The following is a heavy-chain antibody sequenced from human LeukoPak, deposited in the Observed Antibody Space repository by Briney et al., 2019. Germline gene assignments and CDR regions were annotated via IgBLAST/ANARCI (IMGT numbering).Heavy chain of an antibody. V-gene: IGHV3-48*03. J-gene: IGHJ4*02. Sequence: PGGSLILSCAASGFSFSSYEMNWVRQAPGKGLEWVSYISGSGTTIYYADSVKGRFTISRDNAENSLYLQMNSLRAEDTAVYYCARDGMAAADLDYWGQGTLVTVSS. CDR2: ISGSGTTI. CDR3: ARDGMAAADLDY. CDR1: GFSFSSYE. D-gene: IGHD6-13*01.